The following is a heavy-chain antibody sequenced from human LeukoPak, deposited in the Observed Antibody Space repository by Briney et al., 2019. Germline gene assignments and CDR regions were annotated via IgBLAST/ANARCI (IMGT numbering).Heavy chain of an antibody. D-gene: IGHD2/OR15-2a*01. CDR2: IKQDGSEK. V-gene: IGHV3-7*01. J-gene: IGHJ3*02. CDR1: GFTFSSYS. Sequence: GGSLRLSCAASGFTFSSYSMNWVRQAPGKGLEWVANIKQDGSEKYYVDSVKGRFTISRDNAKNSLYLQMNSLRAEDTAVYYCARARPTLAFDIWGQGTMVTVSS. CDR3: ARARPTLAFDI.